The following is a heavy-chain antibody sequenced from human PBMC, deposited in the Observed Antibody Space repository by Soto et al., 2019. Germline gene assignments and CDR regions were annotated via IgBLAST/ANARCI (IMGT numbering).Heavy chain of an antibody. J-gene: IGHJ4*02. Sequence: QVQLVQSGVEVKKPGASVKVSCQASGYTFTNYGITWLRQAPGQGLEWMGWVSAYNRNTNYAQRFQXXDTMTTDTSTRTAYMELRNLKSDDTAIYFCARERQYEPLLYWGQGTLVTVSS. CDR2: VSAYNRNT. D-gene: IGHD2-2*01. CDR1: GYTFTNYG. CDR3: ARERQYEPLLY. V-gene: IGHV1-18*01.